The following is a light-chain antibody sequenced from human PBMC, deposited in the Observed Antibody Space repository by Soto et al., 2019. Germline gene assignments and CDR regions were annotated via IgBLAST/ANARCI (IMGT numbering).Light chain of an antibody. V-gene: IGLV2-14*01. CDR3: SSYTSSSTGGV. J-gene: IGLJ2*01. Sequence: QSALTQPASVSGSPGQSITISCTGTSSDVGGYKYVSWHQQHPGKAPKLMIYDVSNRPSGVSNRFSGSKSGNTASLTTSGLQAEDEADYHCSSYTSSSTGGVFGGGTKLTVL. CDR1: SSDVGGYKY. CDR2: DVS.